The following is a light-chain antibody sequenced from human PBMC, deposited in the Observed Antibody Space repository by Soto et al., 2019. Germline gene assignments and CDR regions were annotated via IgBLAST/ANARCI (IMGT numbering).Light chain of an antibody. V-gene: IGKV3-20*01. CDR1: QSVSSSY. Sequence: EIVLTQSPGTLSLSPGERATLSCRASQSVSSSYLAWYQQKPGQAPRLLIYGASSRATGIPDRFSGSGSGTASTLTISRLEPEAFAVYYGQQYDSSPLTFGGGTKVEIK. CDR3: QQYDSSPLT. J-gene: IGKJ4*01. CDR2: GAS.